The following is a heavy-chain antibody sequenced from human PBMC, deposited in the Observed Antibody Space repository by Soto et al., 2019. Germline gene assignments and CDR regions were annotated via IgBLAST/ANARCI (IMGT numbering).Heavy chain of an antibody. Sequence: QVQLVQSGAEVKKPGSSVKVSCKASGGTFSSYTISWVRQAPGQGLEWMGRIIPILGIANYAQKFQGRVTITADKSTSTAYMELSSLRCEDTAVYYCAREGARLYYFDYWGQGTLVTVSS. CDR3: AREGARLYYFDY. V-gene: IGHV1-69*08. J-gene: IGHJ4*02. CDR2: IIPILGIA. D-gene: IGHD1-26*01. CDR1: GGTFSSYT.